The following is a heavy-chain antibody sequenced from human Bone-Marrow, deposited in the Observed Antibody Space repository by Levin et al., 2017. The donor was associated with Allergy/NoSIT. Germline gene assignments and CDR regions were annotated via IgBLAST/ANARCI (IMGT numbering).Heavy chain of an antibody. CDR2: ISGYTGNR. V-gene: IGHV1-18*01. D-gene: IGHD2-8*01. CDR3: ARDTPATGGVPFFDS. J-gene: IGHJ4*02. Sequence: ASVKVSCKTSGYTFSHFGVNWVRQAPGHGLQWVAWISGYTGNRDYAQHLKGRVTMTTDTSTNTAYLELRSLTPDDTAVYYCARDTPATGGVPFFDSWGQGTLVIVSS. CDR1: GYTFSHFG.